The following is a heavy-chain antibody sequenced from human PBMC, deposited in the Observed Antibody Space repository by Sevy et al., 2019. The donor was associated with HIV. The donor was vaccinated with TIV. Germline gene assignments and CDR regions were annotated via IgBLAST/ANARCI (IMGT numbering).Heavy chain of an antibody. Sequence: GGSLRLSCAASGFTFSKYSMSWIRQTPGKGLEWVSTFSFGCGKINYADSVKGRFTISRDDSRNTFYLQMNSLRAEDTAXXYCAREGCTKPHDYWGQGTVVTVSS. V-gene: IGHV3-23*01. D-gene: IGHD2-8*01. CDR1: GFTFSKYS. CDR2: FSFGCGKI. CDR3: AREGCTKPHDY. J-gene: IGHJ4*02.